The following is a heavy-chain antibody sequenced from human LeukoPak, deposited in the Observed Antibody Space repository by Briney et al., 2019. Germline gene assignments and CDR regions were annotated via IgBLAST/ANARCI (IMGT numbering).Heavy chain of an antibody. J-gene: IGHJ4*02. CDR2: ISSTSSTI. CDR1: GFTFSSYS. CDR3: TTYQSPYNTIFGVAADY. V-gene: IGHV3-48*04. Sequence: PGGSLRLSCAASGFTFSSYSMNWVRQAPGKGLEWVSYISSTSSTIYYADSVKGRFTISRDNAKNSLYLQMNSLKTEDTAVYYCTTYQSPYNTIFGVAADYWGQGTLVTVSS. D-gene: IGHD3-3*01.